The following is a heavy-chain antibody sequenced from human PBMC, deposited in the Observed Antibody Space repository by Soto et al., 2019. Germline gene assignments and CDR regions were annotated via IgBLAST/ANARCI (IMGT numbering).Heavy chain of an antibody. V-gene: IGHV3-30-3*01. D-gene: IGHD2-2*01. J-gene: IGHJ5*02. CDR3: ARDPDIVVVPAAPRFDP. CDR2: MAYDGSNK. Sequence: GGSLRLSCAASGFTFSSYAMHWVRQAPGKGLEWVAVMAYDGSNKYYTDSVKGRFTISRDNSKNTLYLQMNSLRAEDTAVYYCARDPDIVVVPAAPRFDPWGQGTLVTVSS. CDR1: GFTFSSYA.